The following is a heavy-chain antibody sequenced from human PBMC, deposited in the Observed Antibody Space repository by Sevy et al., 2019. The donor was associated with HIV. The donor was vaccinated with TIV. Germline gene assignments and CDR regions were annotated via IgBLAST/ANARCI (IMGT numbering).Heavy chain of an antibody. CDR2: IKRDGSEK. Sequence: GGSLRLSCAASGFTFGDFWMTWVRQAPGKGLEWVANIKRDGSEKYYVPSVKGQFTISRDNAKSSLYLQMKSLGAEDTAVYYCARDCNSNTCLWGLDVWGQGTTVTVSS. J-gene: IGHJ6*02. D-gene: IGHD2-2*01. V-gene: IGHV3-7*03. CDR1: GFTFGDFW. CDR3: ARDCNSNTCLWGLDV.